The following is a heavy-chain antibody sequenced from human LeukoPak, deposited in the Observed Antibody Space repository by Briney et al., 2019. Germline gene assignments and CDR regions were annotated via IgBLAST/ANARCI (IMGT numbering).Heavy chain of an antibody. CDR3: ARKAVTGSGPAHFDY. CDR1: GFTFITYG. Sequence: PGGSLRLSCAASGFTFITYGIHWVRQAPGKGLEWVAVISYGDGRAKFYADAVKGRFTISRDNSKNTLYLQMNSLRAEDTAVYYCARKAVTGSGPAHFDYWGQGTLVTVSS. D-gene: IGHD6-19*01. CDR2: ISYGDGRAK. V-gene: IGHV3-30*03. J-gene: IGHJ4*02.